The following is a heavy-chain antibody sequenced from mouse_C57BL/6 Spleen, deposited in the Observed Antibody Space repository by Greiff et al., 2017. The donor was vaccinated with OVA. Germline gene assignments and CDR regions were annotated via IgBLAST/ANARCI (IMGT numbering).Heavy chain of an antibody. CDR1: GYTFTDYY. D-gene: IGHD1-1*01. CDR2: INPYNGGT. J-gene: IGHJ4*01. Sequence: EVQLQQSGPVLVKPGASVKMSCKASGYTFTDYYMNWVKQSHGKSLEWIGVINPYNGGTSYNQKFKGKATLTVDKSSSTAYMELNSLTSEDSAVYYCARAYYYGSSPHAMDYWGQGTSVTVSS. CDR3: ARAYYYGSSPHAMDY. V-gene: IGHV1-19*01.